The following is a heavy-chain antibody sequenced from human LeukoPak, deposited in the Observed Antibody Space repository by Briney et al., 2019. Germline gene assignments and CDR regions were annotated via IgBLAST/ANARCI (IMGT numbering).Heavy chain of an antibody. V-gene: IGHV1-2*02. Sequence: GASVKVSCKASGYTFTGYYMHWVRQAPGQGLEWMGWINPNSGGTNYAQKFQGRVTMTRDTSISTAYMELSRLRSDDTAVYYCARPSLVTATTNWFDPWGQGTLVTVSS. CDR1: GYTFTGYY. J-gene: IGHJ5*02. D-gene: IGHD2-21*02. CDR3: ARPSLVTATTNWFDP. CDR2: INPNSGGT.